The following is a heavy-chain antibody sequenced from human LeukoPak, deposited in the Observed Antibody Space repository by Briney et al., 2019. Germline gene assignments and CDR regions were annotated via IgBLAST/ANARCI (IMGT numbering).Heavy chain of an antibody. Sequence: GGSLRLSCAASGFTFSNARMSWVRQAPGKGLEWVGRIKSKTEGGTTDYAAPVKGRFTISRDDSKNTLYLQMNSLKTEDTAMYYCATEMYTTPDSFYYCGQGTLVTVSS. D-gene: IGHD5/OR15-5a*01. V-gene: IGHV3-15*01. CDR1: GFTFSNAR. CDR2: IKSKTEGGTT. J-gene: IGHJ4*02. CDR3: ATEMYTTPDSFYY.